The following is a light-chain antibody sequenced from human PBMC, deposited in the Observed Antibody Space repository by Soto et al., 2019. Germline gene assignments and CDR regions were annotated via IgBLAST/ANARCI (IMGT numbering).Light chain of an antibody. J-gene: IGLJ1*01. CDR1: SSDVGGRYNY. CDR2: DVS. V-gene: IGLV2-11*01. Sequence: QSVLTQPRSVSGSPGQSVTISCTGTSSDVGGRYNYVSWYQQHPGKAPKLMIYDVSKRPSGVPDRFSGSKSGNTASLTICGFRFEDGPVYSSCSYTTIDSFVFGTGTRVPV. CDR3: CSYTTIDSFV.